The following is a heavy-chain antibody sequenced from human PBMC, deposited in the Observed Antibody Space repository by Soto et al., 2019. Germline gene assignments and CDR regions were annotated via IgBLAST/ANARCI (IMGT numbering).Heavy chain of an antibody. Sequence: SQTLSLTCAISGDSVSSNNSAWNWIRQSPSRGLEWLGRTYYRSKWYNDYALSVKSRITINPDTSKDQFSLQLNSVTPEDTAMYYCARARAARPNNWFDPWGQGTLVTVPQ. CDR3: ARARAARPNNWFDP. V-gene: IGHV6-1*01. J-gene: IGHJ5*02. CDR2: TYYRSKWYN. CDR1: GDSVSSNNSA. D-gene: IGHD6-6*01.